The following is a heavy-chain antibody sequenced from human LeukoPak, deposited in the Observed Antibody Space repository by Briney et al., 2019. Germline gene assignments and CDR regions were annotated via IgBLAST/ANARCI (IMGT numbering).Heavy chain of an antibody. V-gene: IGHV4-61*02. J-gene: IGHJ5*02. D-gene: IGHD6-13*01. CDR1: GGSISSGSYY. CDR2: IYTSGST. CDR3: AREEVIAAGFDP. Sequence: SETLSLTCTVSGGSISSGSYYWSWIRQPAGKGLEWIGRIYTSGSTNYNPSLKSRVTISVDTSKNQFSLKLSSVTAADTAVYYCAREEVIAAGFDPWGQGTLVTVSS.